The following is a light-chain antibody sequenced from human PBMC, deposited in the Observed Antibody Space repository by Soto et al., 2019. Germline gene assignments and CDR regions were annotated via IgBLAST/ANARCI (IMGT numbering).Light chain of an antibody. J-gene: IGLJ2*01. CDR1: SSDVGGYKY. CDR3: NSYTSSNTRL. CDR2: EVS. Sequence: QPALTQPASVSGSPGQSITISCTGSSSDVGGYKYVSWYQQHPGKAPKLMIYEVSNRPSGVSNRFSGSKSGNTASLTISGLQDEDEAYYYCNSYTSSNTRLFGGGTKVTVL. V-gene: IGLV2-14*01.